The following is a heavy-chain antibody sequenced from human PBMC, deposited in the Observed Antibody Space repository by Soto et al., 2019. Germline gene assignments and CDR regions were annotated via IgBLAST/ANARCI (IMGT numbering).Heavy chain of an antibody. Sequence: PSETLSLTCTVSGASMSEYFWSWIRQSPGKGLEWIGYIYYLGGTDYNPSLKSRVTISVDTSKRQFSLRLTSVTAADKAVYYCARDGYDGSGSPYPAFWGPGTQVTVSS. D-gene: IGHD3-10*01. CDR2: IYYLGGT. J-gene: IGHJ4*02. CDR3: ARDGYDGSGSPYPAF. CDR1: GASMSEYF. V-gene: IGHV4-59*01.